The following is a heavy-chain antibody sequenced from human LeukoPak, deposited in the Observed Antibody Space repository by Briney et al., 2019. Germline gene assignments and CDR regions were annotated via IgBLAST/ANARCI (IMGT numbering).Heavy chain of an antibody. D-gene: IGHD6-13*01. CDR3: ARVGIAAAAHFDY. Sequence: ASVKLSCKASGYTFTGYYMHWVRQAPGQGLEWMGWINPDSGGTNYAQKFQGWVTMTRDTSISTAYMELSRLRSDDTAVYYCARVGIAAAAHFDYWGQGTLVTVSS. V-gene: IGHV1-2*04. J-gene: IGHJ4*02. CDR2: INPDSGGT. CDR1: GYTFTGYY.